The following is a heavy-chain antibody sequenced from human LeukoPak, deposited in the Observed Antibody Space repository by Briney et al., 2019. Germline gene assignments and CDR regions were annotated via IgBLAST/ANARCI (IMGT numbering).Heavy chain of an antibody. V-gene: IGHV4-59*01. CDR1: GGSISSYY. CDR3: ARTYCSGGSCYYDY. CDR2: IYYSGST. D-gene: IGHD2-15*01. Sequence: PSETLSLTCTVSGGSISSYYSSWIRQPPGKGLEWIGYIYYSGSTNYNPSLKSRVTISVDTSKNQFSLKLSSVTAADTAVYYCARTYCSGGSCYYDYWGQGTLVTVSS. J-gene: IGHJ4*02.